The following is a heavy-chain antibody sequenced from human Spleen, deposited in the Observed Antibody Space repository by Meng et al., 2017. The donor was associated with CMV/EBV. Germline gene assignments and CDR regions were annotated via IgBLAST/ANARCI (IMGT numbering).Heavy chain of an antibody. CDR3: ARDSDAVGGTIDY. V-gene: IGHV3-74*01. Sequence: ASGFSFRSYWMHWVRQAPGKGLVWVSRINTDGSRTTYAESVKGRFTISRDNAKNTLYLQMNSLRADDTAVYYCARDSDAVGGTIDYWGQGTLVTVSS. CDR2: INTDGSRT. J-gene: IGHJ4*02. D-gene: IGHD1-26*01. CDR1: GFSFRSYW.